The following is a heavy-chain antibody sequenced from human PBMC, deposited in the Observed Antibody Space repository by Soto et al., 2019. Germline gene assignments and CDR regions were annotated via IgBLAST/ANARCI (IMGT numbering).Heavy chain of an antibody. CDR1: GDFIRSSTYY. D-gene: IGHD3-16*01. V-gene: IGHV4-39*01. Sequence: SETLSLTCTVSGDFIRSSTYYWVWIHQPPGKGLEWIGSIFYSGRTYYSPSLKSRATISVDTSKNQFSLKLSSVTAADTALYYCARPSEVEYHVGALAYWGQGTLVTVSS. J-gene: IGHJ4*02. CDR3: ARPSEVEYHVGALAY. CDR2: IFYSGRT.